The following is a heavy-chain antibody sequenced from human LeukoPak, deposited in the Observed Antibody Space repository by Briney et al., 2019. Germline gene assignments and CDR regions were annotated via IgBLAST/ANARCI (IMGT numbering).Heavy chain of an antibody. V-gene: IGHV3-30*18. CDR1: GFTFSSYG. CDR2: ISYDGSNK. Sequence: GGSLRLSCAASGFTFSSYGMHWVRQAPGKGLEWVAVISYDGSNKHYADSVKGRFTISRDNSKNTLYLQMNSLRAEDTAVYYCANLVTAIGHDAFDIWGQGTMVTVSS. D-gene: IGHD2-21*02. J-gene: IGHJ3*02. CDR3: ANLVTAIGHDAFDI.